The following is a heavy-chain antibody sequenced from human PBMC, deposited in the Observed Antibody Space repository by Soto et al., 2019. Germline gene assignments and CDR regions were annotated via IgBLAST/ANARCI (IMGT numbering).Heavy chain of an antibody. CDR3: TKMLGDVVTFDWYFDL. CDR1: GFTFGNAW. D-gene: IGHD3-16*01. V-gene: IGHV3-15*07. CDR2: SKSKTDGGTT. J-gene: IGHJ2*01. Sequence: GGSLRLSCAASGFTFGNAWMNWVRQAPGKGLEWVGRSKSKTDGGTTDYAAPVKGRFTISRDDSKNTLYLQMNSLKTEDTAVYYCTKMLGDVVTFDWYFDLWGRGTLVTVSS.